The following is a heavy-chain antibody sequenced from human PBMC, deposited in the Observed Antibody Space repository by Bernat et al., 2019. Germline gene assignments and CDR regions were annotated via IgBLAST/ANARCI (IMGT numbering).Heavy chain of an antibody. CDR2: ISNSCDTT. CDR3: AKWSGTTIYYYGMDV. J-gene: IGHJ6*02. CDR1: GFTFNKCA. Sequence: VQLLESGGGLVQPGGSLRLSCATSGFTFNKCAMSWVRQAPGRGLEWVSGISNSCDTTYYADSVKGRFTISRDYSKSSLYLQMNSLRAEDTAVYYCAKWSGTTIYYYGMDVWGQGTTVTVSS. V-gene: IGHV3-23*01. D-gene: IGHD1-1*01.